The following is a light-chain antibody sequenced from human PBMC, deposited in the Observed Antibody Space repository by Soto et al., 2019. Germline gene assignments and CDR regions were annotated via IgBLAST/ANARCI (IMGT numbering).Light chain of an antibody. Sequence: IVLTQSPGTLSSSPGERATLSCRASQSVSTSNLAWYQQRPGQAPRLLIYGASRRATGIPDRFSGSGSGTDFTLTISRLVPEDLAVYYCQQYDNWPWTFGQGTNVEIK. CDR3: QQYDNWPWT. J-gene: IGKJ1*01. CDR1: QSVSTSN. CDR2: GAS. V-gene: IGKV3-20*01.